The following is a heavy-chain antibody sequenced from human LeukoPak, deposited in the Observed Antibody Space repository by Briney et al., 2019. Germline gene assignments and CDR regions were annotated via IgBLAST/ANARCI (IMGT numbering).Heavy chain of an antibody. Sequence: GGSLRLSCAASGFTFDDYGMSWVRQAPGKGLEWVSGINWNGGSTGYADSVKGRFTISRGNAKNSLYLQMNSLRAEDTALYYCARDNTAIAVAGIYFDYWGQGTLVTVSS. J-gene: IGHJ4*02. CDR3: ARDNTAIAVAGIYFDY. CDR1: GFTFDDYG. V-gene: IGHV3-20*04. D-gene: IGHD6-19*01. CDR2: INWNGGST.